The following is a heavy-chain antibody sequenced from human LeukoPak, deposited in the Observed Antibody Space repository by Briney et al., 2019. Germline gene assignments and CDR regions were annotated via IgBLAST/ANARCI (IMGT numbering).Heavy chain of an antibody. J-gene: IGHJ4*02. CDR1: GFTFSSYA. Sequence: GGSLRLSCAASGFTFSSYAMSWVRQAPGKGLEWASAISGSGGSTYYADSVKGRFTISRDNSKNTLYLQMNSLRAEDTAVYYCAKETDSSGYYAHFDYWGQGTLVTVSS. V-gene: IGHV3-23*01. D-gene: IGHD3-22*01. CDR3: AKETDSSGYYAHFDY. CDR2: ISGSGGST.